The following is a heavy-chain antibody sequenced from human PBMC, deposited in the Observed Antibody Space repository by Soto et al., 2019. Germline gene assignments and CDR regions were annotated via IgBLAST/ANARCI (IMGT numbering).Heavy chain of an antibody. V-gene: IGHV5-51*01. CDR3: ARHRRSSIVGATWFDP. CDR1: GYSFTSYW. D-gene: IGHD1-26*01. Sequence: PGESLKISCKGSGYSFTSYWIGWVRQMPGKGLEWMGIIYPGDSDTRYSPSFQGQVTISADKSISTAYLQWSSLKASDTAMYYCARHRRSSIVGATWFDPWGQGTLVTVSS. J-gene: IGHJ5*02. CDR2: IYPGDSDT.